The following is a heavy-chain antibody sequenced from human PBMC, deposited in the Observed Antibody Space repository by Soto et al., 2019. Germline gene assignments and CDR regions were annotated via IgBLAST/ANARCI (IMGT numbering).Heavy chain of an antibody. J-gene: IGHJ6*03. CDR3: ARKGAAASYSHYYMDV. Sequence: SETLSLTCTVSGGSISPYYWSWIRQPPGKGLEWIGYIYYSGNTNYNPFLESRVTISVDTSRNQFSLKLTSVTAADTAVYYCARKGAAASYSHYYMDVWGRGTTVTVSS. V-gene: IGHV4-59*01. D-gene: IGHD6-13*01. CDR1: GGSISPYY. CDR2: IYYSGNT.